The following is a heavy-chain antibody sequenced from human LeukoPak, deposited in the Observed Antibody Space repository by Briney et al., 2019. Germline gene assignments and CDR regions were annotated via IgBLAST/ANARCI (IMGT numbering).Heavy chain of an antibody. Sequence: GGSLRLSCAASGFIFSSYWMAWVRQAPGKGLEWVSSISSSNSDIYYADSVKGRFTISRDNAKNSLYLQMNSLRAEDTAVYYCAEDPYCSGGSCYLSWFDPWGQGTLVTVSS. V-gene: IGHV3-21*01. CDR3: AEDPYCSGGSCYLSWFDP. CDR2: ISSSNSDI. D-gene: IGHD2-15*01. J-gene: IGHJ5*02. CDR1: GFIFSSYW.